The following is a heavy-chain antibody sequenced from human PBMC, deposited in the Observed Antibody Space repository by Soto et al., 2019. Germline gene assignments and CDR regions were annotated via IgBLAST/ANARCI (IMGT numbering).Heavy chain of an antibody. J-gene: IGHJ6*02. CDR1: GVSFNNNG. CDR2: VSPPFRTS. D-gene: IGHD3-10*01. Sequence: QVQLVQSGAEVKKPGSSVKVSCKTSGVSFNNNGIGWVRQAPGHGLEWMGGVSPPFRTSNYARKCQGRSSITADASTGTVNMELISLTSEDTAQYYCARVLYYGSGRYSPYGMDVWGQGTTVTVSS. V-gene: IGHV1-69*01. CDR3: ARVLYYGSGRYSPYGMDV.